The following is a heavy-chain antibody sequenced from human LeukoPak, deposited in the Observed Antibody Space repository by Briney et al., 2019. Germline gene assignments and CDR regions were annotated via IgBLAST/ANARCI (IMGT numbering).Heavy chain of an antibody. CDR3: AKAIFGVAYDSSGYYDY. V-gene: IGHV3-7*01. J-gene: IGHJ4*02. CDR1: GFTFSSYW. CDR2: IKQDGSEK. Sequence: GGSLRLSCAASGFTFSSYWMSWVRQAPGKGLEWVANIKQDGSEKYYVDSVKGRFTISRDNAKNSLYLQMNSLRAEDTAVYYCAKAIFGVAYDSSGYYDYWGQGTLVTVSS. D-gene: IGHD3-22*01.